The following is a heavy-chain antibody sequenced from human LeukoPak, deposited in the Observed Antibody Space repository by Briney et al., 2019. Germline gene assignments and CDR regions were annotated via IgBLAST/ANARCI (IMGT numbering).Heavy chain of an antibody. CDR3: ARDSLGYCSGGSCYRHTYYYYMDV. D-gene: IGHD2-15*01. Sequence: PSETLSLTCTVSGYSVSSGFYWGWIRQPAGKGLEWIGRIYTSGSTNYNPSLKSRVTISVDTSKNQFSLKPSSVTAADTAVYYCARDSLGYCSGGSCYRHTYYYYMDVWGKGTTVTISS. J-gene: IGHJ6*03. CDR1: GYSVSSGFY. V-gene: IGHV4-61*02. CDR2: IYTSGST.